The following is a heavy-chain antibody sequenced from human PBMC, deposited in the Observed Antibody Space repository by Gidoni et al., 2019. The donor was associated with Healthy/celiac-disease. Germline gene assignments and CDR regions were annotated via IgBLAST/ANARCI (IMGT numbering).Heavy chain of an antibody. V-gene: IGHV3-74*01. D-gene: IGHD4-17*01. CDR3: ARAGYGDYEWYFDL. J-gene: IGHJ2*01. CDR2: INSDGSST. Sequence: EVQLLESGGGLVQPGGSLRLSCAASGFTFSSYWMHWVRQAPGKGLVWVSRINSDGSSTSYADSVKGRFTISRDNAKNTLYLQMNSLRAEDTAVYYCARAGYGDYEWYFDLWGRGTLVTVSS. CDR1: GFTFSSYW.